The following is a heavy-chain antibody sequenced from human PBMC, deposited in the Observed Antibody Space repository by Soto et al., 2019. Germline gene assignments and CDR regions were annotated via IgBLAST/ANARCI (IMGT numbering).Heavy chain of an antibody. CDR1: GYTFTGYF. Sequence: ASVKVSCKASGYTFTGYFMHWVRQAPGQGLEWMGWINPYSGGADYAQSFQGRVTMTRDTSISTVYMELSRLRSEDTAFYYCARGGGYCGSTSCHTYYFDYWGQGPLVTVSS. J-gene: IGHJ4*02. V-gene: IGHV1-2*02. D-gene: IGHD2-2*02. CDR2: INPYSGGA. CDR3: ARGGGYCGSTSCHTYYFDY.